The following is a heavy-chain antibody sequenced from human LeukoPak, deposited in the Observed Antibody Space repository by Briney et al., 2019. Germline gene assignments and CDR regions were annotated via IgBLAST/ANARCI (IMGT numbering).Heavy chain of an antibody. CDR2: VYTSGTT. Sequence: SETLSLTCSVSGGSIYSYYWSWIRQPAGKGLEWVGRVYTSGTTTYNPSLQSRVTISLDTSKNEISLRLTSVTAADTAVYYCARDPGEDFVWGTYGQKYYSYHMVVWGKGTTVTVSS. V-gene: IGHV4-4*07. CDR3: ARDPGEDFVWGTYGQKYYSYHMVV. D-gene: IGHD3-16*01. J-gene: IGHJ6*03. CDR1: GGSIYSYY.